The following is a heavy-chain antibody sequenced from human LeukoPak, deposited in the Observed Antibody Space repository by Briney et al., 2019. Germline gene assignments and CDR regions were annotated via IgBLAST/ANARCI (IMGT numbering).Heavy chain of an antibody. CDR1: GFTFSNYW. J-gene: IGHJ4*02. Sequence: GGSLRLSCAASGFTFSNYWMNWVRQAPGKGLEWVANIKQDGSEKYYVDSVKGRFTISRDNVKNTLYLQMNSLRAEDTAMYYCAKGVGSAKFFDYWGQGSLVTVSS. CDR3: AKGVGSAKFFDY. CDR2: IKQDGSEK. D-gene: IGHD2-2*01. V-gene: IGHV3-7*01.